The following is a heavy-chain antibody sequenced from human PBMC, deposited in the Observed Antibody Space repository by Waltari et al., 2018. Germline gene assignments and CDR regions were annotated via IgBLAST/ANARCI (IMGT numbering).Heavy chain of an antibody. J-gene: IGHJ4*02. CDR1: GFTFSSYG. Sequence: QVQLVESGGGVVQPGRSLRLSCAASGFTFSSYGMHWVRQAPGTGREWVAVIWYDGSKKYYAESVKGRFTISRDNSKNTLYLQMNSLRAEDTAMYYCAKEGAEYCSSTSCYRVRYFDYWGQGTLVTVSS. D-gene: IGHD2-2*01. CDR3: AKEGAEYCSSTSCYRVRYFDY. CDR2: IWYDGSKK. V-gene: IGHV3-30*18.